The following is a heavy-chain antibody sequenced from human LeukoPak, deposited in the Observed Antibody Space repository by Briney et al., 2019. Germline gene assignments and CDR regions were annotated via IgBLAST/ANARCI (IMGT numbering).Heavy chain of an antibody. CDR3: ARAGYSYEPPNY. J-gene: IGHJ4*02. V-gene: IGHV1-69*13. CDR2: IIPIFGTA. D-gene: IGHD5-18*01. CDR1: GGTFSSYA. Sequence: ASVEVSCKASGGTFSSYAISWVRQAPGQGLEWMGGIIPIFGTANYAQKFQGRVTITADESTSTAYMELSSLRSEDTAVYYCARAGYSYEPPNYWGQGTLVTVSS.